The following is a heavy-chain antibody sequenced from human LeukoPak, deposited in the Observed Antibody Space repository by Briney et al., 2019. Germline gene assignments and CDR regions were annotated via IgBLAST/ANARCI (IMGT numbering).Heavy chain of an antibody. CDR1: GYTFTSYD. J-gene: IGHJ4*02. D-gene: IGHD6-6*01. CDR3: ASFDGSSSHPFDY. CDR2: MNPNSGNT. Sequence: ASVKVSCKASGYTFTSYDINWVRQATGQRLEWMGWMNPNSGNTGYAQKFQGRVTMTRNTSISTAYMELSSLRSEDTAVYYCASFDGSSSHPFDYWGQGTLVTVSS. V-gene: IGHV1-8*01.